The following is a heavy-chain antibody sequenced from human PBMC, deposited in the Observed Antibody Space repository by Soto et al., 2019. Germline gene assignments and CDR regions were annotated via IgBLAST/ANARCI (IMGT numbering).Heavy chain of an antibody. CDR1: GGSISSGDYY. Sequence: PPETLSLTCTVSGGSISSGDYYWSWIRQPPGKGLEWIGYIYYSGSTYYNPSLKSRVTISVDTSKNQFSLKLSSVTAEDTAVYYCAKSPGHSYAYYFDYWGQGTLVTVSS. V-gene: IGHV4-30-4*01. D-gene: IGHD5-18*01. CDR3: AKSPGHSYAYYFDY. J-gene: IGHJ4*02. CDR2: IYYSGST.